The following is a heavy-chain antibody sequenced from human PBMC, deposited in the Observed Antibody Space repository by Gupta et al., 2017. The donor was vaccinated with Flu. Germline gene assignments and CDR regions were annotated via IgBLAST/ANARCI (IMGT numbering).Heavy chain of an antibody. D-gene: IGHD1-26*01. V-gene: IGHV3-23*01. CDR2: FSGSAANT. Sequence: VRQAPGRGLEWVSTFSGSAANTYYADSVEGRFTISRDNSKNTLDLQMDSLRAEDTAVYYCAKDQAPLVGASDYWGQGTLVTVSS. J-gene: IGHJ4*02. CDR3: AKDQAPLVGASDY.